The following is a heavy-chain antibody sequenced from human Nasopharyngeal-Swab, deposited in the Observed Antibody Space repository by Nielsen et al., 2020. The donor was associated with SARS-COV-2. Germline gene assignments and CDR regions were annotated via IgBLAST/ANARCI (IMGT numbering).Heavy chain of an antibody. J-gene: IGHJ4*02. CDR1: GGSVSSGSYY. CDR3: ARPRYSSSWGPFDY. D-gene: IGHD6-13*01. V-gene: IGHV4-61*01. Sequence: GSLRLSCTVSGGSVSSGSYYWSWIRQPPGKGLEWIGYIYYSGSTNYNPSVKSRVTISVETSKNQFSLKLSSVTAADTAVYYCARPRYSSSWGPFDYWGQGTLVTVSS. CDR2: IYYSGST.